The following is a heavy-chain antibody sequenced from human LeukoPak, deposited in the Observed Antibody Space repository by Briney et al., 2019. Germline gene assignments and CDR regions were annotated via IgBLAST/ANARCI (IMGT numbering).Heavy chain of an antibody. CDR2: SHDSGST. J-gene: IGHJ2*01. CDR3: ARGGGWLLPRYWYFDL. V-gene: IGHV4-30-4*08. Sequence: PSETLSLTCTVSGGSISSVGYYWSWIRQSPGKGLEWIGYSHDSGSTYYNPSLKSRVTISVDTSKNQFSLNLTSVTAADTAVYYCARGGGWLLPRYWYFDLWGRGTLVTVSS. CDR1: GGSISSVGYY. D-gene: IGHD3-22*01.